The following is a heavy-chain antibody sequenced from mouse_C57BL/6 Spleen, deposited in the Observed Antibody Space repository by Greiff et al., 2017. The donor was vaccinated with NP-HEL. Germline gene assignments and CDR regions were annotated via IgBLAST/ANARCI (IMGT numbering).Heavy chain of an antibody. CDR2: INPKYGTT. CDR1: GYTFTDYN. D-gene: IGHD1-2*01. V-gene: IGHV1-39*01. CDR3: ARESLRLIAMDY. J-gene: IGHJ4*01. Sequence: VQLKESGPELVKPGASVKLSCKASGYTFTDYNMNWVKQSTGKSLEWIGVINPKYGTTRYNQKFKGKATLTVDQSSSTSYMQLNSLTSEDSAVYYCARESLRLIAMDYWGQGTSVTVSS.